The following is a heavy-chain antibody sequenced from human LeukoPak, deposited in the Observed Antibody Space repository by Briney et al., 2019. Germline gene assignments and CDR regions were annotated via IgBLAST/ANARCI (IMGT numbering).Heavy chain of an antibody. CDR3: ASTQRGDYFDY. D-gene: IGHD2-15*01. J-gene: IGHJ4*02. CDR1: GFTFSSYW. V-gene: IGHV3-66*01. CDR2: IYSGGST. Sequence: GGSLRLSCAASGFTFSSYWMSWIRQAPGKGLEWASVIYSGGSTYYADSVKGRFTISRDKSKNTLYLQMNSLRAEDTAVYYCASTQRGDYFDYWGQGTLVTVSS.